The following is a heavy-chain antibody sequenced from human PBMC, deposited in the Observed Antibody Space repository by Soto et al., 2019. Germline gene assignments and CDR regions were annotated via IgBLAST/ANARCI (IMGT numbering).Heavy chain of an antibody. D-gene: IGHD1-1*01. CDR1: GGSISSYY. CDR3: ARHAGAGMDV. Sequence: SETLSLTCTVSGGSISSYYWSGIRQPPGKGLEWIGYIYYSGSTNYNPSLKSRVTISVDTSKNQFSLKLSSVTAADTAVYYCARHAGAGMDVWGKGTTVTVSS. V-gene: IGHV4-59*08. J-gene: IGHJ6*04. CDR2: IYYSGST.